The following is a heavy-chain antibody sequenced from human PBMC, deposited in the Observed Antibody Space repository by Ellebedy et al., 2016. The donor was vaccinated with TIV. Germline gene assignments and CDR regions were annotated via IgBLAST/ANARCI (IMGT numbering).Heavy chain of an antibody. CDR1: GFTFSSYW. CDR2: IKQDGSEK. V-gene: IGHV3-7*03. D-gene: IGHD6-13*01. J-gene: IGHJ4*02. Sequence: GGSLRLXXAASGFTFSSYWMSWVRQAPGKGLEWVANIKQDGSEKYYVDSVKGRLTISRDNAKNSLYLQMNSLRAEDTAVYYCARDQSIAAAGTDFDYWGQGTLVTVSS. CDR3: ARDQSIAAAGTDFDY.